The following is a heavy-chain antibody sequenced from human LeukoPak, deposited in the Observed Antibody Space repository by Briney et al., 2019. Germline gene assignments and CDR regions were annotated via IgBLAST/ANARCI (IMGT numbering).Heavy chain of an antibody. CDR3: ARDRDYDSSGYYSD. J-gene: IGHJ4*02. CDR1: GFTVSSNY. D-gene: IGHD3-22*01. CDR2: IYSGGST. V-gene: IGHV3-53*01. Sequence: PGGSLRLSCAASGFTVSSNYMSWVRQAPGKGLEWLSVIYSGGSTYYADSVKGRFTISRDNSKNTLYLQMNSLRAEDTAVYYCARDRDYDSSGYYSDWGQGTLVTVSS.